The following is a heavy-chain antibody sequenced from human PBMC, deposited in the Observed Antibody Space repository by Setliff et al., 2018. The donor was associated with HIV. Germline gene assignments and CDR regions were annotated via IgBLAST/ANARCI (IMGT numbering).Heavy chain of an antibody. D-gene: IGHD6-19*01. CDR2: IYNSAST. Sequence: PSETLSLTCTVSGDSISTDYWTWIRQPPGKGLEWIGYIYNSASTSYNPSLKSRVTISVDTSKNQFSLKLSSVTAADTAVYYCAKDRSIAVADPQAAFDIWGQGTMVTVSS. V-gene: IGHV4-59*12. CDR1: GDSISTDY. CDR3: AKDRSIAVADPQAAFDI. J-gene: IGHJ3*02.